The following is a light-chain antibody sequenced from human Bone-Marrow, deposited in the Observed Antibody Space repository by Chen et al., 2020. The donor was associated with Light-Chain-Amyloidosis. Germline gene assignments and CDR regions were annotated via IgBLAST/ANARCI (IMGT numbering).Light chain of an antibody. CDR2: MND. Sequence: FLLTQPHSVSVSPGKTITLYCYRSSGSIATNFVQWYQQRPGSPPTTLILMNDQRPSGVPDRFSGSIDSSSNSASLTISGLKPEDEADYYCQSYVAGNPWVFGGGTKVTVL. J-gene: IGLJ3*02. CDR1: SGSIATNF. V-gene: IGLV6-57*01. CDR3: QSYVAGNPWV.